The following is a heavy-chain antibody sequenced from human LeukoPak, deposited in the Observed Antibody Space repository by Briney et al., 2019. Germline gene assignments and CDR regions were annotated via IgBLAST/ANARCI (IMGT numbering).Heavy chain of an antibody. CDR3: ARDQTFVGGIDC. CDR2: VNRDGRRT. V-gene: IGHV3-74*01. J-gene: IGHJ4*02. D-gene: IGHD2-21*01. CDR1: GFTFSSYW. Sequence: PGGSLRLSCSASGFTFSSYWMHWVRQVPGKGLVWVSRVNRDGRRTSQADSVKGRFTISRDNAKNTLYLQMNSLRAEDTAVYYCARDQTFVGGIDCWGQGTLVTVSS.